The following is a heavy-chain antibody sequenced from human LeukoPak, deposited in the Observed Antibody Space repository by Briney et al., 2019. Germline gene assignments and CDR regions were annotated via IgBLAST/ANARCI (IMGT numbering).Heavy chain of an antibody. J-gene: IGHJ2*01. CDR3: AKPHDYGDWYFDL. V-gene: IGHV3-30*18. CDR1: GFTFSSYG. Sequence: PGGSLRLSCAASGFTFSSYGMHWVRRAPGKGLEWVAVISYDGSNKYYADSVKGRFTISRDNSKNTLYLQMNSLRAEDTAVYYCAKPHDYGDWYFDLWGRGTLVTVSS. D-gene: IGHD4-17*01. CDR2: ISYDGSNK.